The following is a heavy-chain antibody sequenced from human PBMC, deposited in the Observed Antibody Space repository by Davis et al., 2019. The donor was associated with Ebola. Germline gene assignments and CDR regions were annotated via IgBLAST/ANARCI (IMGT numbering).Heavy chain of an antibody. J-gene: IGHJ3*01. CDR3: VKDTSSIWFDV. V-gene: IGHV3-9*01. CDR1: GFTFDDYA. Sequence: SLKISCAASGFTFDDYAMHWVRQAPGKGLEWVSGISWNSGRIGYADSVKGRFTISRDNAKNTLYLQMNSLRVEDTAIYYCVKDTSSIWFDVWGQGTTVTVSS. D-gene: IGHD6-13*01. CDR2: ISWNSGRI.